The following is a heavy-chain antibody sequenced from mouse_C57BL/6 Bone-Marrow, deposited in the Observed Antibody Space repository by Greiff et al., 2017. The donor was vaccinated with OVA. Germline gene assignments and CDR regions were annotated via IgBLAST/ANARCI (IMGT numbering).Heavy chain of an antibody. CDR2: ISYDGSN. Sequence: DVKLEESGPGLVKPSQSLSLTCSVTGYSITSGYYWNWIRQFPGNKLEWMGYISYDGSNNYNPSLKNRISITRDTSKNQFFLKLNSVTTEDTATYYCARDQDPLDYWGQGTTLTVSS. CDR3: ARDQDPLDY. CDR1: GYSITSGYY. J-gene: IGHJ2*01. V-gene: IGHV3-6*01.